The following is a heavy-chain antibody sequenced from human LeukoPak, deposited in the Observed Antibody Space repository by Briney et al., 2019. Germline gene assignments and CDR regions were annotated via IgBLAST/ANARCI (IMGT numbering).Heavy chain of an antibody. V-gene: IGHV4-34*01. Sequence: SETLSLTCVVYGGSFSGYYWSWIRQPPGKGLEWIGEINHSGSTNYNPSLTSRVSISVDTSENQFPLKLSSVPAADTAVYYCARASEMATIPFDYWGQGTLVTVSS. CDR1: GGSFSGYY. J-gene: IGHJ4*02. D-gene: IGHD5-24*01. CDR3: ARASEMATIPFDY. CDR2: INHSGST.